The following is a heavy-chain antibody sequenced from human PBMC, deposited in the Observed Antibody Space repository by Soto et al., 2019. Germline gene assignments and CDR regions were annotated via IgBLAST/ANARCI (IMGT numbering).Heavy chain of an antibody. CDR2: IIPIFGTA. V-gene: IGHV1-69*01. CDR3: ARDYRYSYGFSPLLLGYYGMDV. Sequence: QVQLVQSGAEVKKPGSSVKVSCKASGGTFSSYAISWVRQAPGQGLEWMGGIIPIFGTANYAQKFQGRVTITADESTSTAYMELSSLRSEDTAVYYCARDYRYSYGFSPLLLGYYGMDVWGQGTTVTVSS. D-gene: IGHD5-18*01. J-gene: IGHJ6*02. CDR1: GGTFSSYA.